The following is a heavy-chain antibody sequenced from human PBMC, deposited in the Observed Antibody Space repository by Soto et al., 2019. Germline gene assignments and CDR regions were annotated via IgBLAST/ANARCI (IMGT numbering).Heavy chain of an antibody. CDR2: IYYSGST. V-gene: IGHV4-30-4*01. Sequence: QVQLQESGPGLVKPSQTLSLTCTVSGGSISSGDYYWSWIRQPPGKGLEWIGYIYYSGSTYYNPSLKSRVTISVDTSKNQCSLKLSSVTAADTAVYYCARGPTVTTSGGDYYGMDVWGQGTTVTVSS. D-gene: IGHD4-17*01. CDR1: GGSISSGDYY. J-gene: IGHJ6*02. CDR3: ARGPTVTTSGGDYYGMDV.